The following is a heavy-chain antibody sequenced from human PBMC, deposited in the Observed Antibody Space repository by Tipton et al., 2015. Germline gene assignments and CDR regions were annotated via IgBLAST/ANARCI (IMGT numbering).Heavy chain of an antibody. CDR3: ARIRGRYVLDH. CDR2: ISHSGNT. J-gene: IGHJ4*02. CDR1: GGSIRSSSYY. Sequence: TLSLTCTVSGGSIRSSSYYWGWIRQPPGKGLEWIGSISHSGNTYYNPSLKSRVTMSRDTSKNQFSLKLTSVTAADTAVYYCARIRGRYVLDHWGQGTLVTVSS. D-gene: IGHD3-16*01. V-gene: IGHV4-39*07.